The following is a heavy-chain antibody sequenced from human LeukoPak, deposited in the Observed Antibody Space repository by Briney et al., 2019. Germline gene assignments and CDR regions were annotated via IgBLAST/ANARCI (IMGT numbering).Heavy chain of an antibody. CDR2: IYYSGTT. CDR1: GGSISPLY. D-gene: IGHD3-10*01. Sequence: SETLSLTCTVSGGSISPLYWGWIRQPPGKGLEFIGYIYYSGTTNYNPSLRSRVTLSVDTSKNQFSLKLSSVTAADTAVYYCARGGVAARYYFDYWGPGTLVTVSS. CDR3: ARGGVAARYYFDY. V-gene: IGHV4-59*11. J-gene: IGHJ4*02.